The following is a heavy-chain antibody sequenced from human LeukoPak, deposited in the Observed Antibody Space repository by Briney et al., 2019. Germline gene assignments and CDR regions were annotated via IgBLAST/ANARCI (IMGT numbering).Heavy chain of an antibody. J-gene: IGHJ4*02. V-gene: IGHV4-61*02. CDR2: IYTSGST. D-gene: IGHD5-12*01. Sequence: SETLSLTCTVSGGSISSGSYYWSWIRQPAGKGLEWIGRIYTSGSTNYNPSLKSRVTISVDTSKNQFSLKLSSVTAADTAVYYCARGEAYSGYDGGRLGYWGQGTLVTVSS. CDR1: GGSISSGSYY. CDR3: ARGEAYSGYDGGRLGY.